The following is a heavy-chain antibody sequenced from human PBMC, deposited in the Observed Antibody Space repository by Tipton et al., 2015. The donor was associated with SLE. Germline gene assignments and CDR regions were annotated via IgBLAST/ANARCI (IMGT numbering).Heavy chain of an antibody. Sequence: SLRLSCAASGFMFSDYEMNWVRQAPGKGLEWISYISTRGSTIEYADSVQGRFTISRDNAKNSLYLQMDSLRLEDTAVYYCAKEAPRGYSGSSDALDLWGQGTMVTVSS. CDR2: ISTRGSTI. V-gene: IGHV3-48*03. CDR1: GFMFSDYE. J-gene: IGHJ3*01. D-gene: IGHD5-12*01. CDR3: AKEAPRGYSGSSDALDL.